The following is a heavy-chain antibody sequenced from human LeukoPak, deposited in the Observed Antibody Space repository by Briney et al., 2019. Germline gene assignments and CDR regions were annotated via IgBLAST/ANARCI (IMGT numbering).Heavy chain of an antibody. Sequence: GPVKVSCKASGYTFTGYYTHWVRQAPGQGLEWMGWINPKSGGTNYAQKFQGRVTMTRDTSISTAYMDLSRLKSDDTAVYYCARRSSGGTSSPLDYWGQGTLVTVSS. CDR3: ARRSSGGTSSPLDY. J-gene: IGHJ4*02. CDR1: GYTFTGYY. D-gene: IGHD2-15*01. CDR2: INPKSGGT. V-gene: IGHV1-2*02.